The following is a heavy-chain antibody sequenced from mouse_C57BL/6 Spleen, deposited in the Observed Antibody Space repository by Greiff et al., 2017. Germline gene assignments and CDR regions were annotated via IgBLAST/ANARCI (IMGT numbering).Heavy chain of an antibody. J-gene: IGHJ1*03. CDR1: GFTFSSYA. Sequence: EVTVEESGGGLVKPGGSLKLSCAASGFTFSSYAMSWVRQTPETRLEWVATISDGGSYTYYPDNVKGRFTISRDNAKNNLYLQMSHLKSEDTAMYYCARGSTTVVATGWYFDVWGTGTTVTVSS. CDR3: ARGSTTVVATGWYFDV. CDR2: ISDGGSYT. V-gene: IGHV5-4*03. D-gene: IGHD1-1*01.